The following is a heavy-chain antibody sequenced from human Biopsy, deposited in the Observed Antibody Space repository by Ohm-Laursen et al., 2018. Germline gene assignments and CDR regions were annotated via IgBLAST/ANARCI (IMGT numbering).Heavy chain of an antibody. CDR2: VYYTGST. D-gene: IGHD3-22*01. CDR1: GDSISSYY. J-gene: IGHJ2*01. CDR3: ASDRGYYSDRTVPGYFDL. Sequence: TLSLTCTVSGDSISSYYWSWIRQPPGKGLQWIGYVYYTGSTDYNPSLQSRVTISVDTSKNHFSLRLRSVTPADTAIYYCASDRGYYSDRTVPGYFDLWGRGTLVTVSS. V-gene: IGHV4-59*01.